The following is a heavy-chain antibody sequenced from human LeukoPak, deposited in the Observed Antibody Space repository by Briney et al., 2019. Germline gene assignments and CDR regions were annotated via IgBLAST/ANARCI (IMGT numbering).Heavy chain of an antibody. CDR3: ARQTGSGLFTVQ. Sequence: SETLSLTCTVSGDSISSSNCYWGWIRQPPGKGLEWIVSIYFSGGTYYNASLKSRLTISVDTSKNQFSLKLSSVTAADTAVYYCARQTGSGLFTVQWSQGTLVTVSS. CDR2: IYFSGGT. D-gene: IGHD3-10*01. CDR1: GDSISSSNCY. V-gene: IGHV4-39*01. J-gene: IGHJ4*02.